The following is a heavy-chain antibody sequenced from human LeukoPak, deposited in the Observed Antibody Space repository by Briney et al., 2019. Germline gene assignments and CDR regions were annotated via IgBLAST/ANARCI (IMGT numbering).Heavy chain of an antibody. CDR3: ARGRITMVRGVISNYYYYYMDV. J-gene: IGHJ6*03. V-gene: IGHV4-34*01. D-gene: IGHD3-10*01. CDR2: INHSGST. Sequence: PSETLSLTCAVYGGSFSGYYWSWIRQPPGKGLEWIGEINHSGSTNYNPSLKSRVTISVDTSKNQFSLKLSSVTAAGTAVYYCARGRITMVRGVISNYYYYYMDVWGKGTTVTVSS. CDR1: GGSFSGYY.